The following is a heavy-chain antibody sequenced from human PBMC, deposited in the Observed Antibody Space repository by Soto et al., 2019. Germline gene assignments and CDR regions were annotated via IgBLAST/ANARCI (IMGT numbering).Heavy chain of an antibody. V-gene: IGHV4-59*08. CDR1: DGSISNYY. Sequence: PSETLSLTCIVSDGSISNYYWSWIRQPPGKGLEWIGYIYYSGSTNYNPSLKSRVTISVDTSKNQFSLKLNSMTAADTAVYYCARHNYGSGSTYFDYWGQGTLVTVSS. CDR2: IYYSGST. J-gene: IGHJ4*02. D-gene: IGHD3-10*01. CDR3: ARHNYGSGSTYFDY.